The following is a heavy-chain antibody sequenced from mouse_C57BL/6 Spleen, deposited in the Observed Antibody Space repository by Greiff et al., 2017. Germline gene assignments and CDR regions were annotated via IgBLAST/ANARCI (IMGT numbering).Heavy chain of an antibody. J-gene: IGHJ4*01. CDR3: ARLLAYYAMDY. CDR2: INPSTGGT. Sequence: VQLQQSGPELVKPGASVKISCKASGYSFTGYYMNWVKQSPEKSLEWIGEINPSTGGTTYNQKFKAKATLTVDKSSSTAYMQLKSLTSEDSAVDYCARLLAYYAMDYWGQGTSVTVSA. V-gene: IGHV1-42*01. CDR1: GYSFTGYY.